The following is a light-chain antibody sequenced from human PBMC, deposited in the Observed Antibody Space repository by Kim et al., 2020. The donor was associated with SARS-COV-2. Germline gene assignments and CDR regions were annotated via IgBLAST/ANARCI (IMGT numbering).Light chain of an antibody. CDR3: HQYGSSPYT. Sequence: LAPGERAALSCRASQSGRGNYVAWYQQKPGQAPRLLVYGASSRASGIPDRFSGSGSGTDFTLTISRLEPEDFAVFYCHQYGSSPYTFGQGTKLEI. V-gene: IGKV3-20*01. CDR1: QSGRGNY. J-gene: IGKJ2*01. CDR2: GAS.